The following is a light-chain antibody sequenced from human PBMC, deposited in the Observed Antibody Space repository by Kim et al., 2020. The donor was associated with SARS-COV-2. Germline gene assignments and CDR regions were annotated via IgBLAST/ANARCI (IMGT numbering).Light chain of an antibody. J-gene: IGKJ4*01. V-gene: IGKV3-20*01. CDR1: QSVSNNY. Sequence: SPGERAPLSCRASQSVSNNYLAWFQRKPGQAPRLLIYGASSRATGIPDRFGGSGSGTDFTLTISRLEPEDFAVYYCQQYGSSSPTFGGGTKVDIK. CDR3: QQYGSSSPT. CDR2: GAS.